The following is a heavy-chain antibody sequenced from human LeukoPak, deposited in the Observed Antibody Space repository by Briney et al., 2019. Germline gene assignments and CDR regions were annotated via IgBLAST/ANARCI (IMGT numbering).Heavy chain of an antibody. CDR3: ARVYSGSGDYVQYYFDY. D-gene: IGHD4-17*01. CDR2: ISYDGSNK. CDR1: GFLFSSFA. Sequence: GGSLRLSCAGSGFLFSSFALHWVRQAPDKGMEWVALISYDGSNKYYADSVKGRFTVSRDNSKNTVYLQMNSLRAEDTAVYYCARVYSGSGDYVQYYFDYWGQGTLVTVSS. J-gene: IGHJ4*02. V-gene: IGHV3-30-3*01.